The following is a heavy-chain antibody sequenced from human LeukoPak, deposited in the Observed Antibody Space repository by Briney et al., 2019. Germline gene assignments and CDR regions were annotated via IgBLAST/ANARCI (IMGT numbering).Heavy chain of an antibody. CDR1: GFTFSSYA. CDR3: AKKAIEKRITSLIDY. Sequence: GSLRLSCAASGFTFSSYAMTWVRQAPGNGLEWVSAISGSGGSTYYADSVKGRFTISRDNSKNTLYLQMNSLRAEDTAVYYCAKKAIEKRITSLIDYWGQGTLVTVSS. CDR2: ISGSGGST. V-gene: IGHV3-23*01. J-gene: IGHJ4*02. D-gene: IGHD3-10*01.